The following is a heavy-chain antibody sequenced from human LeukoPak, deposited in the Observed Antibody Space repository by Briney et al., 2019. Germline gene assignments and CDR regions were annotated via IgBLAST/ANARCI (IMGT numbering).Heavy chain of an antibody. D-gene: IGHD3-16*01. J-gene: IGHJ6*03. CDR3: ASWGAYYYYYMDV. CDR1: GFTFSSYA. V-gene: IGHV3-23*01. Sequence: GGSLRLSCAASGFTFSSYAMSWVRQAPGKGLEWVSAISGSGGSTYYADSVKGRFTISRDNSKNTLYLQMNSLRAEDTAVYYCASWGAYYYYYMDVWGKGTTVTVSS. CDR2: ISGSGGST.